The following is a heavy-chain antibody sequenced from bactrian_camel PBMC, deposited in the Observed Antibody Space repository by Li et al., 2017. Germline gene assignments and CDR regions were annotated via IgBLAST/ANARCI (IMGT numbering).Heavy chain of an antibody. D-gene: IGHD5*01. Sequence: HVQLVESGGASVQTGGSLRLSCAVTGSTYSSNCLGWFRQAPGKEREGVATIDTDDSTNYAESVKGRFTISQDNAKNTMWLQMNNLKPEDTAIYYCAAARWGGRCRSFWGAGGAKTDFDFWGQGTQVTVS. V-gene: IGHV3S53*01. CDR3: AAARWGGRCRSFWGAGGAKTDFDF. J-gene: IGHJ6*01. CDR1: GSTYSSNC. CDR2: IDTDDST.